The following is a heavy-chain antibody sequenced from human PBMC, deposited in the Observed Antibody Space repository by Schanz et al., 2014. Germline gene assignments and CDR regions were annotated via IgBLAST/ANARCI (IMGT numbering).Heavy chain of an antibody. CDR3: AKGRFGELSAFDI. Sequence: EVQLVESGGGLVQPGGSLRLSCAASTFTFSSDWMSWVRQAPGKGLEWVSGISGSGASTYYADSVKGRFTISRDNSKNTLYLQMNSLRAEDTAVYYCAKGRFGELSAFDIWGQGTMVTVSS. V-gene: IGHV3-23*04. CDR1: TFTFSSDW. CDR2: ISGSGAST. J-gene: IGHJ3*02. D-gene: IGHD3-10*01.